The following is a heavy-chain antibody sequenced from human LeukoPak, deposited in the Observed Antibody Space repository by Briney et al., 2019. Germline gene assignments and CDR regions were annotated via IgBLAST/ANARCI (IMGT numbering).Heavy chain of an antibody. J-gene: IGHJ3*02. CDR1: GASISTSYY. CDR2: IVYRGGT. Sequence: PSETLSLTCTVSGASISTSYYWAWIRRPPGKGLEWIGSIVYRGGTYHNPSLRSRVTISMDTSKNRFSLTLSSVTAADTAVYYCARPNSVVVTAIAGDDAFDIWGQGTMVSVSS. V-gene: IGHV4-39*01. CDR3: ARPNSVVVTAIAGDDAFDI. D-gene: IGHD2-21*02.